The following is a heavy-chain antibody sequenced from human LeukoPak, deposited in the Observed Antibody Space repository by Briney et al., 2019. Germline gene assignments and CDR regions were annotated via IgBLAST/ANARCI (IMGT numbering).Heavy chain of an antibody. V-gene: IGHV1-46*01. D-gene: IGHD1-26*01. CDR2: INPSGGST. Sequence: GASVKVSCKASGYTFTSYYMHWVRQAPGQGLEWMGIINPSGGSTSYAQKFQGRVTMTRDTSTSTVYMELSSLRSEDTAVCYCARGLGGSYVSAHFDYWGQGTLVTVSS. J-gene: IGHJ4*02. CDR3: ARGLGGSYVSAHFDY. CDR1: GYTFTSYY.